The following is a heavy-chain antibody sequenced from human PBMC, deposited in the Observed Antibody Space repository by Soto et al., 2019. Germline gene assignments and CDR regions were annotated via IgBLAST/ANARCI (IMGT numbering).Heavy chain of an antibody. CDR1: GITFTNYW. V-gene: IGHV3-74*01. Sequence: GGSLRLSCVASGITFTNYWMHWVRQVPGKGLVWVARVDSDGRGTSYADSVKGRFTISRDNAKNSLYLQMNSLRAEDTAFYYCAKDHDEDFGYDLDYFDYWGQGTLVTVSS. CDR2: VDSDGRGT. J-gene: IGHJ4*02. CDR3: AKDHDEDFGYDLDYFDY. D-gene: IGHD5-12*01.